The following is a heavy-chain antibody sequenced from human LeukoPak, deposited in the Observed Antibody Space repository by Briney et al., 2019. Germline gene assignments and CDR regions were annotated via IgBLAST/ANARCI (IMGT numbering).Heavy chain of an antibody. D-gene: IGHD3-9*01. Sequence: SQTLSLTCTVSGGSISSGGYSWSWIRQHPGKGLEWIGYIYYSGSTYYNPSLKSQVTISVETSKNPFSLKLNSVTAADTAVYYCARGGEYNILTGYRPIAYYYYGMDVWGQGTTVTVSS. CDR3: ARGGEYNILTGYRPIAYYYYGMDV. J-gene: IGHJ6*02. CDR2: IYYSGST. V-gene: IGHV4-31*01. CDR1: GGSISSGGYS.